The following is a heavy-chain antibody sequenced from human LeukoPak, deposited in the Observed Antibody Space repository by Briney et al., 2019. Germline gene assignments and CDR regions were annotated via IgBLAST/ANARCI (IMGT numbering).Heavy chain of an antibody. CDR2: IYYSGST. CDR1: GGSISSYY. J-gene: IGHJ4*02. D-gene: IGHD3-10*01. CDR3: ARHLDYSGSGTYFDY. Sequence: SETLSLTCTVSGGSISSYYWSWIRQPPGKGLEWIGYIYYSGSTNYNPSLKSRVTISVDTSKNQFSLKLSSVTAADTAVYYCARHLDYSGSGTYFDYWGQGTLVTVSS. V-gene: IGHV4-59*08.